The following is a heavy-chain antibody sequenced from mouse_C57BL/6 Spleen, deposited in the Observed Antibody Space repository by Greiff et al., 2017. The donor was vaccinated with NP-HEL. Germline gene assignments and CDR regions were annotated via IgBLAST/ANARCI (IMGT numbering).Heavy chain of an antibody. CDR3: AMYYYGSPFAY. CDR1: GYTFTTYP. V-gene: IGHV1-47*01. Sequence: VKLMESGAELVKPGASVKMSCKASGYTFTTYPIEWMKQNHGKSLEWIGNFHPYNDDTKYNEKFKGKATLTVEKSSSTVYLELSRLTSDDSAVYYCAMYYYGSPFAYWGQGTLVTVSA. J-gene: IGHJ3*01. D-gene: IGHD1-1*01. CDR2: FHPYNDDT.